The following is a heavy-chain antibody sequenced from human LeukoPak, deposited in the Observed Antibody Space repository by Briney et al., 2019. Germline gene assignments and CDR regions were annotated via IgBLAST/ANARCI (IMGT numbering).Heavy chain of an antibody. Sequence: PSETLSLTCTVSGGSISSYYWSWIRQPPGKGLEWIGYIYYSGSTNYNPSLKSRVTISVDTSKNQFSLKLSSVTAADTAVYYCASGSLMVRGVLPDYWGQGTLVTVSS. J-gene: IGHJ4*02. CDR2: IYYSGST. CDR3: ASGSLMVRGVLPDY. V-gene: IGHV4-59*01. CDR1: GGSISSYY. D-gene: IGHD3-10*01.